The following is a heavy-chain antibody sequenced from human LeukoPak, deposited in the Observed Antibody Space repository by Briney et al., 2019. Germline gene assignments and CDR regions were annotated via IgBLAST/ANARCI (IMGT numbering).Heavy chain of an antibody. Sequence: GGSLRLSCETAGFTFSSYVMHWVRRTPGKGLVWVSRISHDGFISYADSVKGRFTISRDNSKNTLYLQMNSLRAEDTAVYYCAREVPTSGYDSAYYFDYWGQGTLVTVSS. J-gene: IGHJ4*02. D-gene: IGHD5-12*01. CDR3: AREVPTSGYDSAYYFDY. CDR2: ISHDGFI. CDR1: GFTFSSYV. V-gene: IGHV3-74*01.